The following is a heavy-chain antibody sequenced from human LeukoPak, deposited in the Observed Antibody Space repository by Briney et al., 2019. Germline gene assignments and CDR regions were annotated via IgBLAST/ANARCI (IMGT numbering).Heavy chain of an antibody. CDR1: GGTFSSYA. Sequence: SVKVSCKASGGTFSSYAISWVRQAPGQGLEWMGGIIPIFGTANYAQKFQGRVTITADEPTSTAYMELSSLRSEDTAVNYCARSKAEDDAFDIGGQGTMVTVSS. V-gene: IGHV1-69*01. CDR3: ARSKAEDDAFDI. J-gene: IGHJ3*02. CDR2: IIPIFGTA.